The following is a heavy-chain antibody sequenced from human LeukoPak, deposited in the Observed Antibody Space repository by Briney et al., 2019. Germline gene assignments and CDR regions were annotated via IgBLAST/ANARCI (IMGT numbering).Heavy chain of an antibody. V-gene: IGHV4-34*01. CDR3: ARPLSGGSSSLGDAFDI. J-gene: IGHJ3*02. Sequence: KPSETLSLTCAVYGGSFSGYYWSWIRQPPGKGLEWIGEINHSGRTNYNPSLKSRVTISVDTSKKQFSLKLRSVTAADTAVYYCARPLSGGSSSLGDAFDIWGQGTMVTVSS. D-gene: IGHD1-26*01. CDR2: INHSGRT. CDR1: GGSFSGYY.